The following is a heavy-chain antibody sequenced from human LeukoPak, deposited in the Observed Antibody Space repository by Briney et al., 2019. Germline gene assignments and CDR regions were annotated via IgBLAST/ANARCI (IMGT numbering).Heavy chain of an antibody. D-gene: IGHD5-24*01. V-gene: IGHV3-53*01. CDR3: ARVGDHLHWNLDL. CDR2: IYSGATT. CDR1: GFTVSTKY. J-gene: IGHJ2*01. Sequence: GGSLRLSCAASGFTVSTKYMNWVRQAPGKGLEWVSIIYSGATTYYADSVKGRFTISRDTSKNTLSLQMNSLRAEDTAVYFCARVGDHLHWNLDLWGRGTLVSVSS.